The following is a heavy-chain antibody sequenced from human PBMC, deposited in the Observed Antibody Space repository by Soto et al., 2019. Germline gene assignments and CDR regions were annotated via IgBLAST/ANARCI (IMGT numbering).Heavy chain of an antibody. CDR1: GGSISSSSYY. J-gene: IGHJ4*02. CDR2: IYYSGST. CDR3: ARQHGGDYDYIWGSYRPEPIDY. Sequence: PSETLSLTCTVSGGSISSSSYYWGWIRQPPGKGLEWIGSIYYSGSTYYNPSLKSRVTISVDTSKNQFSLKLSSVTAADTAVYYCARQHGGDYDYIWGSYRPEPIDYWGQGTLVTVSS. V-gene: IGHV4-39*01. D-gene: IGHD3-16*02.